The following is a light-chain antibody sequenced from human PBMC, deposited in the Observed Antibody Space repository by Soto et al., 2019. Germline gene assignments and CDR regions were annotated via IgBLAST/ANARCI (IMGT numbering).Light chain of an antibody. CDR3: QQYGNSPLT. CDR2: DIS. CDR1: QSVPSTY. Sequence: EIVLTQSPATLSLSPGDRATLSCGASQSVPSTYLAWYQQTPGLAPRLLISDISNRATGIPDRFSGSGSGTDFTLTISRLEPEDFAVYYCQQYGNSPLTFGGGTKVEIK. V-gene: IGKV3D-20*01. J-gene: IGKJ4*01.